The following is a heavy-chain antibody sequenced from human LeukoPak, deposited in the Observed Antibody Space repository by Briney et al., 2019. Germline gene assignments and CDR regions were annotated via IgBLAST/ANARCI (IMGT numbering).Heavy chain of an antibody. Sequence: TGGSLRLSCAASGFTFSSYSMNWVRQAPGKGLEWVSSISSSSSYIYYADSVKGRFTISRDNAKNSLYLQMNSLRAEDTAVYYCAREMYYYDSSGYQYTDAFDIWGQGTMVTVSS. V-gene: IGHV3-21*01. CDR3: AREMYYYDSSGYQYTDAFDI. J-gene: IGHJ3*02. CDR1: GFTFSSYS. D-gene: IGHD3-22*01. CDR2: ISSSSSYI.